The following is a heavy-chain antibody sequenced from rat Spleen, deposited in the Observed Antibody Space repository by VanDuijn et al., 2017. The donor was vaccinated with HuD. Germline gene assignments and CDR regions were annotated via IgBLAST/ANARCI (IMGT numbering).Heavy chain of an antibody. CDR1: GFTFSNYY. Sequence: EVQLVESGGGLVQPGRSLKLSCAASGFTFSNYYMTWVRQAPKKGLEWVATINQDGSITYYRDSVKGRFTISRDNAKSTLYLQMDSLRSEDTATYYCARLGDYWGQGVMVTVSS. CDR2: INQDGSIT. CDR3: ARLGDY. D-gene: IGHD5-1*01. V-gene: IGHV5-7*01. J-gene: IGHJ2*01.